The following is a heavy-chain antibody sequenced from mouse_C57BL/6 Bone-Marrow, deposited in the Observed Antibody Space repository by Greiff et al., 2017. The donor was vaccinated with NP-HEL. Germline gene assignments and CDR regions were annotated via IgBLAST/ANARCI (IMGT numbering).Heavy chain of an antibody. CDR1: GYTFTDYY. V-gene: IGHV1-19*01. CDR2: INPYNGGT. J-gene: IGHJ2*01. CDR3: ARFNYGSSPYYFDY. D-gene: IGHD1-1*01. Sequence: VQLQQSGPVLVKPGASVKMSCKASGYTFTDYYMNWVQQSHGKSLEWIGVINPYNGGTSYNQKFKGKATLTVDKSSSTAYMELNSLTSEDSAVYYCARFNYGSSPYYFDYWGQGTTLTVSS.